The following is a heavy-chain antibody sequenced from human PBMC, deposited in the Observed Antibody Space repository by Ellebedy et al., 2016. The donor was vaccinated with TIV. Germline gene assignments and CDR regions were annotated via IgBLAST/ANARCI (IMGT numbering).Heavy chain of an antibody. D-gene: IGHD2-2*01. CDR2: IKDDGSEK. Sequence: GESLKIPXAASGFSFSNYWMDWARQAPGKGLEWVASIKDDGSEKYYVDSVKGRFTISRDNAKNSLYLQMNSLRVEDTAVYYCVRDSLRLSSTGWGQGTLVTVSS. J-gene: IGHJ4*02. CDR1: GFSFSNYW. CDR3: VRDSLRLSSTG. V-gene: IGHV3-7*01.